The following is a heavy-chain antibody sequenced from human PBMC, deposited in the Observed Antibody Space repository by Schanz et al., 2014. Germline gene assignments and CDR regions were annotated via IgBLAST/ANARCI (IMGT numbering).Heavy chain of an antibody. CDR3: AKEKEEVAADGGFFDY. CDR2: ISFDGRKT. D-gene: IGHD6-13*01. V-gene: IGHV3-30*18. Sequence: VQLVDSGGGLVQPGGSLRLSCAASGITLSGYGLHWVRQAPGKGLEWVGFISFDGRKTGYAHSVKGRFTISRDNSKNTVNLQMSSLRAEDTAVYYCAKEKEEVAADGGFFDYWGQGTLVTVSS. CDR1: GITLSGYG. J-gene: IGHJ4*02.